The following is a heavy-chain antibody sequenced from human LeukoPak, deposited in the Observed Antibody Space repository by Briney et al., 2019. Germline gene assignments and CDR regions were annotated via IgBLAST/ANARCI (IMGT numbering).Heavy chain of an antibody. Sequence: PGGSLRLSCAASGFTFRSYAMSWVRQAPGKGLEWVSAISGSGGSTYYADSVKGRFTISRDNSKNTLYLQMNSLRAEDTAVYYCAKSDDSSSLAYFQHWGQGTLVTVSS. CDR3: AKSDDSSSLAYFQH. CDR1: GFTFRSYA. J-gene: IGHJ1*01. D-gene: IGHD6-13*01. V-gene: IGHV3-23*01. CDR2: ISGSGGST.